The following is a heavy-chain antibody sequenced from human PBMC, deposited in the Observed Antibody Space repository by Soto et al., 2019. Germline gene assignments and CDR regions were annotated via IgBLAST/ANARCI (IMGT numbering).Heavy chain of an antibody. J-gene: IGHJ6*02. CDR1: GGSISDYY. V-gene: IGHV4-59*01. Sequence: SETLSLTCTVSGGSISDYYWSWIRQPPGKGLEWIGYIYYGWNTNYNPSLKSRVTISVDTSKNQFSLKLISVTAADTAVYYCARDGRLGCGRRICGMDVWGQGTTVTVSS. CDR3: ARDGRLGCGRRICGMDV. D-gene: IGHD2-15*01. CDR2: IYYGWNT.